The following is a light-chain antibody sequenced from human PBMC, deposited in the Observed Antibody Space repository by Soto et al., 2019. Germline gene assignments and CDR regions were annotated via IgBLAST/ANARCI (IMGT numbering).Light chain of an antibody. J-gene: IGLJ3*02. CDR3: VLYMGTGISV. CDR2: STN. Sequence: QTVVTQEPSFSVSPGRTVTLTCGLSSGSVSTSYYPSWYQLTPGQAPRTLIYSTNTRPSGVPNRFSGSILENKAALTITGAQEDDESDYYCVLYMGTGISVFGGGTKLTVL. V-gene: IGLV8-61*01. CDR1: SGSVSTSYY.